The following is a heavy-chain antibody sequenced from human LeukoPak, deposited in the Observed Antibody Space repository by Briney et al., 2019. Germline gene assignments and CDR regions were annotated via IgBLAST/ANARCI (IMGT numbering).Heavy chain of an antibody. J-gene: IGHJ2*01. Sequence: PSETLSLTCSVSGGSISSSIYYWGWIRQSPGKGLEWIGSIYYSGTTYYNPSLKSRVTISVDTSKNQFSLKLSSVTAADTAVYYCARLLVHRMIDRRWYFDLWGRGTLVTVSS. D-gene: IGHD3-22*01. CDR3: ARLLVHRMIDRRWYFDL. V-gene: IGHV4-39*01. CDR2: IYYSGTT. CDR1: GGSISSSIYY.